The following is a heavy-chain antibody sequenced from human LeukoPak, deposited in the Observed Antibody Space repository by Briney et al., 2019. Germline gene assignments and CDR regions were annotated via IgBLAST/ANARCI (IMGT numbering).Heavy chain of an antibody. V-gene: IGHV4-34*01. Sequence: SETLSLTCAVYGGSFSGYYWSWIRQPPGKGLEWIGEINHSGSTNYNPSLKSRVTISVDTSKNQFSLKLSSVTAADTAVYYCARRVGPFGSVYYFDYWGQGTLVTVSS. D-gene: IGHD1-26*01. CDR2: INHSGST. CDR1: GGSFSGYY. CDR3: ARRVGPFGSVYYFDY. J-gene: IGHJ4*02.